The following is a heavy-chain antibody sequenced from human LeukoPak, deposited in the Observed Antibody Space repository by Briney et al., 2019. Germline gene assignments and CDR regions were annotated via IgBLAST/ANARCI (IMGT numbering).Heavy chain of an antibody. J-gene: IGHJ3*02. CDR2: ISAYNGNT. CDR3: ARDSGSYFSGFAFDI. V-gene: IGHV1-18*01. CDR1: GYTFTSYG. D-gene: IGHD1-26*01. Sequence: ASVKVSCKASGYTFTSYGISWVRQAPGQGLEWMGWISAYNGNTNYAQKLQGRVTMTTDTSTSTAYMELRSLRSDDTAVYYCARDSGSYFSGFAFDIGGKGKRVPVSS.